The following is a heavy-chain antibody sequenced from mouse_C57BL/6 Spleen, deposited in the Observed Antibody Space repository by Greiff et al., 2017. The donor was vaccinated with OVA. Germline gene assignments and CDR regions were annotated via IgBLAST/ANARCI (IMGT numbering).Heavy chain of an antibody. V-gene: IGHV1-62-2*01. Sequence: VQLQQSGAELMKPGASVKLSCKATGYTFTGYWIEWVKQRPGHGLEWIGEILPGSGSIKYNEKFKDKATLTADKSSSTVYMALSRLTSEDSAVYFCARHEGYSNWYFDVWGTGTTVTVSS. D-gene: IGHD2-5*01. CDR3: ARHEGYSNWYFDV. CDR1: GYTFTGYW. J-gene: IGHJ1*03. CDR2: ILPGSGSI.